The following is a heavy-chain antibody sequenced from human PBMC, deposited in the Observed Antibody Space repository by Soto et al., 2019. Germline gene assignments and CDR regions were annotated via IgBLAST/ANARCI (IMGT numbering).Heavy chain of an antibody. V-gene: IGHV3-23*01. CDR2: IGAGGGST. D-gene: IGHD6-13*01. CDR3: AKDAYSSTWFAFDY. Sequence: GKGLEWVSAIGAGGGSTNYADSVKGRFTISRDNSKNTLYRQMNSLRAEDTAVYYCAKDAYSSTWFAFDYWGQGTLVTVSS. J-gene: IGHJ4*02.